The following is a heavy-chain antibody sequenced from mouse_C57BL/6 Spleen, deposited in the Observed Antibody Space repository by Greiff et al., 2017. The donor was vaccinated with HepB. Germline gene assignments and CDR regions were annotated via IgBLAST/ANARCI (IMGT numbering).Heavy chain of an antibody. CDR3: ARGHYGSRRDYFDY. V-gene: IGHV1-26*01. CDR1: GYTFTDYY. D-gene: IGHD1-1*01. J-gene: IGHJ2*01. CDR2: INPNNGGT. Sequence: EVQLQQSGPELVKPGASVKISCKASGYTFTDYYMNWVKQSHGKSLEWIGDINPNNGGTSYNQKFKGKATLTVDKSSSTAYMELRSLTSEDSAVYYCARGHYGSRRDYFDYWGQGTTLTVSS.